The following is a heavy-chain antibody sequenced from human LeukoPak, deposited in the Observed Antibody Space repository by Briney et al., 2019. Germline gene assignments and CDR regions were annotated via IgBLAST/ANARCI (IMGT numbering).Heavy chain of an antibody. CDR2: IYSSGST. J-gene: IGHJ3*02. V-gene: IGHV4-39*07. Sequence: SETLSLTCRVSGVSISSGSNYWGLIRQPPGKTLEWIGSIYSSGSTYYNSSLKSRVIILIDTAKNHFSLNLSSVTAADTAVYYCARSDGYGLVGIWGQGTMVTVSS. CDR1: GVSISSGSNY. CDR3: ARSDGYGLVGI. D-gene: IGHD3-10*01.